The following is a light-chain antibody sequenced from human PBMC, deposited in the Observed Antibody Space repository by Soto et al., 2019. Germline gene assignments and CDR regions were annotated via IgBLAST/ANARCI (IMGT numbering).Light chain of an antibody. CDR3: SSYTSSSTGV. CDR2: DVS. V-gene: IGLV2-14*01. J-gene: IGLJ2*01. CDR1: SSDVGGYNY. Sequence: QSALTQPASVSRSPGQSITISCTGTSSDVGGYNYVSWYQQHPGKAPKLMIYDVSNRPSGVSNRFSGSKSGNTASLTISGLQAEDEADYYCSSYTSSSTGVFGGGTKLTVL.